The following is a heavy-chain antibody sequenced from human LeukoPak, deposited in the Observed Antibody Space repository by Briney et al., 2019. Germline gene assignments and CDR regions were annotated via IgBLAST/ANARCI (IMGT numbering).Heavy chain of an antibody. J-gene: IGHJ4*02. CDR2: INPNSGGT. CDR3: ARDGYEARMGYYFDY. V-gene: IGHV1-2*02. CDR1: GYTFTGYY. Sequence: ASVKVSCKASGYTFTGYYMHWVRQAPGQGLEWMGWINPNSGGTNYAQKFQGRVTMTRDTSISTAYMELSRLRSDDTAVYYCARDGYEARMGYYFDYWGQGTLVTVSS. D-gene: IGHD2-2*01.